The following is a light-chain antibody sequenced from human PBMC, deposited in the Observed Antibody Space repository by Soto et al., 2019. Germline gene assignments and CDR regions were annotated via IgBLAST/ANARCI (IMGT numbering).Light chain of an antibody. V-gene: IGLV2-14*01. CDR3: SSYTSXXXXYV. CDR2: EVS. CDR1: SSDVGGYNY. J-gene: IGLJ1*01. Sequence: QSALTQPASVSGSPGQSITISCTGTSSDVGGYNYVSWYQQHPGKAPKLMIYEVSNRPSGVSNRFSGSKSGNTASLTISGXQAEDEADYYCSSYTSXXXXYVXXXXTKVXVL.